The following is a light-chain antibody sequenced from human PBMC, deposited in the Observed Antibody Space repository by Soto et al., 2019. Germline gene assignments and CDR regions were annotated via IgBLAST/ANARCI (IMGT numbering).Light chain of an antibody. CDR3: VLYMGSGIYV. V-gene: IGLV8-61*01. CDR2: STN. J-gene: IGLJ1*01. Sequence: QAVVTQEPSFSVSPGGSVTLTCGLSSGSVSSSYYPSWYQQSPGQAPRTLIYSTNTRSSGVPDRFSGTILGSKAALTITGALADDECTYYCVLYMGSGIYVFGTGTKLTVL. CDR1: SGSVSSSYY.